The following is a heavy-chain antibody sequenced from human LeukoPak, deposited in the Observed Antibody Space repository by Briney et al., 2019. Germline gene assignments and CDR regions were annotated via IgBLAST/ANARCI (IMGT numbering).Heavy chain of an antibody. CDR2: ISSSSGYI. CDR3: ARVGDYDFWSAPMGAFDI. CDR1: GFTFSSCS. D-gene: IGHD3-3*01. J-gene: IGHJ3*02. V-gene: IGHV3-21*01. Sequence: PGGSLRLSCAASGFTFSSCSMNWVRQAPGKGLEWVSSISSSSGYIYYADSVKARFTISRDNAKNSLYLQMNSLRAEDTAVYYCARVGDYDFWSAPMGAFDIWGQGTMVTVSS.